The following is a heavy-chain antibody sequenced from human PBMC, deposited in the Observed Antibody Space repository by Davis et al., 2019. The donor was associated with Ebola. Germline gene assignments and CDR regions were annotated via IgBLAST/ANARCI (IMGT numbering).Heavy chain of an antibody. V-gene: IGHV1-18*01. CDR1: GYTFTSYG. CDR2: ISAYNGNT. J-gene: IGHJ4*02. CDR3: ARGGLKSGYDSGDY. D-gene: IGHD5-12*01. Sequence: ASVKVSCKASGYTFTSYGISWVRQAPGQGLEWMGWISAYNGNTNYAQKFQGRVTITADKSTSTAYMELSSLRSEDTAVYYCARGGLKSGYDSGDYWGQGTLVTVSS.